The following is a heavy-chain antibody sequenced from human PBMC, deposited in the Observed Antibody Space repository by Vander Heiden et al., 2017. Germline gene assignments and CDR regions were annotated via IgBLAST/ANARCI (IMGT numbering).Heavy chain of an antibody. Sequence: EVQLVESGGGLVKPGGSLRLSCAASGFTFSNAYMTWVRQAPGKGLEWVGRIRSKSDGGTADYGAPVKGRFTISRDDSKNTLYLQMNSLKTEDTAVYYCATGHGYANWGQGTLVTVSS. J-gene: IGHJ4*02. V-gene: IGHV3-15*01. CDR2: IRSKSDGGTA. CDR3: ATGHGYAN. CDR1: GFTFSNAY. D-gene: IGHD3-16*01.